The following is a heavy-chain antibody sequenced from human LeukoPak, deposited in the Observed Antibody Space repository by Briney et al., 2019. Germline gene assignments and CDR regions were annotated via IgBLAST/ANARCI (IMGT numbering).Heavy chain of an antibody. D-gene: IGHD4-11*01. CDR2: INGDGSST. Sequence: GGSLRLSCAASGFTFNTYWIHWVRQVPGKGLVWVSRINGDGSSTAHADSVKGRFTISRDNAKNTLYLQMNSLRAEDTAVYYCAREKGSSNYDSWGQGTLVTVSS. J-gene: IGHJ5*01. CDR1: GFTFNTYW. CDR3: AREKGSSNYDS. V-gene: IGHV3-74*03.